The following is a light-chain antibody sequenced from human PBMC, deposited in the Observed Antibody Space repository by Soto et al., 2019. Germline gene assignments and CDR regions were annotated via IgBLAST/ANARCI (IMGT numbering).Light chain of an antibody. J-gene: IGKJ1*01. Sequence: EIVMTQSPATVPVSPGERVTLSCRASQSVSSSYLAWYQQKPGQAPRLLIYDASKRATGIPDRFSGSGSGTDFTLTISRLEPEDFAVYYCQQYGSSPWTFGQGTKVDIK. V-gene: IGKV3-20*01. CDR1: QSVSSSY. CDR3: QQYGSSPWT. CDR2: DAS.